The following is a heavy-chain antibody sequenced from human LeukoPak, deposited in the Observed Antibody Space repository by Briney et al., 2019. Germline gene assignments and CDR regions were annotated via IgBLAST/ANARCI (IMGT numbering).Heavy chain of an antibody. CDR1: GGSISSYY. J-gene: IGHJ4*02. V-gene: IGHV4-34*01. Sequence: PSETLSLTCTVSGGSISSYYWSWIRQPPGKGLEWIGEINHSGSTNYNPSLKSRVTISVDTSKNQFSLKLSSVTAADTAVYYCARHLGGYSYGRPLVYWGQGTLVTVSS. D-gene: IGHD5-18*01. CDR3: ARHLGGYSYGRPLVY. CDR2: INHSGST.